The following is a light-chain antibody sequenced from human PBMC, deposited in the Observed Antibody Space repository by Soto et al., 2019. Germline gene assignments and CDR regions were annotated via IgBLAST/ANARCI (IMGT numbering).Light chain of an antibody. V-gene: IGLV2-8*01. J-gene: IGLJ2*01. Sequence: QSVLTQPPSASGSPGQSVTISCTGTSSDVGGYNYVSWYQQHPGKAPKLMMYEVSKRPSGVPDRFSGSKSGNTASLTVSGLQAEDEADYYCSSYGGSNNYVVFGGGTKLTVL. CDR2: EVS. CDR1: SSDVGGYNY. CDR3: SSYGGSNNYVV.